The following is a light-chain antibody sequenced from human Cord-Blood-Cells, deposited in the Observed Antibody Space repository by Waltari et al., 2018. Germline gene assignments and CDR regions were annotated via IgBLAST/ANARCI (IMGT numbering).Light chain of an antibody. CDR2: GAS. V-gene: IGKV3-15*01. CDR1: QSVSSN. Sequence: EIVMTQSPATLSVSPGERATLSCRASQSVSSNLAWYQQKPGQAPRLRICGASTRTTGIPAGFSGSGTGTEFNLTISSLQSEDFAVYYCQQYNNWPPWYTFGQGTKLEIK. CDR3: QQYNNWPPWYT. J-gene: IGKJ2*01.